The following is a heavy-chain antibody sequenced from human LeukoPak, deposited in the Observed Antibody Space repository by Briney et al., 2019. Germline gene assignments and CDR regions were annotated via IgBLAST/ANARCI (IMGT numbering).Heavy chain of an antibody. J-gene: IGHJ5*02. CDR3: TTHLTTGDFDWFYNWFDP. V-gene: IGHV3-30*04. D-gene: IGHD3-9*01. CDR2: ISYDGSNK. CDR1: GFTFSSYA. Sequence: PGRSLRLSCAASGFTFSSYAMHWVRQAPGKGLEWVAVISYDGSNKYYADSVKGRFTISRDNSKNTLYLQMNSLRAEDTAVYYCTTHLTTGDFDWFYNWFDPWGEGTLVTVSS.